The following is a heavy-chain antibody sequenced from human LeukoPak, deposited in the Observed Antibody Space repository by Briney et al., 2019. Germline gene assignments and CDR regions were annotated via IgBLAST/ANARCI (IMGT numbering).Heavy chain of an antibody. Sequence: GGSLRLSCVVSGFSFSSYGMHWVRQAPGKGLEWVAVISYDGSNKYYADSVKGRFTISRDNSKNTLYLQMNSLRAEDTAVYYCAKEAGYCTNGVCYRGGVADYWGQGTLVTVSS. V-gene: IGHV3-30*18. CDR3: AKEAGYCTNGVCYRGGVADY. CDR2: ISYDGSNK. CDR1: GFSFSSYG. D-gene: IGHD2-8*01. J-gene: IGHJ4*02.